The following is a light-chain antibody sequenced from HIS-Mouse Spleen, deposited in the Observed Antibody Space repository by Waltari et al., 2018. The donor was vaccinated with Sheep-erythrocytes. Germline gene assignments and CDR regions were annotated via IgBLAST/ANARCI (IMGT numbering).Light chain of an antibody. CDR2: DVS. Sequence: QSALMQPRPVSVSPGQSVTIACTGTSSDVGGYNYVSWYQPHPGKSPKLMIYDVSKRPSGIPDRFAGSKSGNTTSLTICGLQAEDEADYYCCSYAGSYTYVFGTGTKVTVL. J-gene: IGLJ1*01. V-gene: IGLV2-11*01. CDR3: CSYAGSYTYV. CDR1: SSDVGGYNY.